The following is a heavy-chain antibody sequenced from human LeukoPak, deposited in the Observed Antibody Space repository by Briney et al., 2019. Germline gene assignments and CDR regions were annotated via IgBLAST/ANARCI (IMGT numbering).Heavy chain of an antibody. Sequence: PSETLSLTCTVSGGSISSYYWSWIRQPPGKGLEWIGYIYYSGSTNYNPPLKSRVTISVDTSKNQFSLKLSSVTAADTAVYYCARAGPQEPWFDPWGQGTLVTVSS. CDR1: GGSISSYY. CDR2: IYYSGST. J-gene: IGHJ5*02. V-gene: IGHV4-59*01. CDR3: ARAGPQEPWFDP.